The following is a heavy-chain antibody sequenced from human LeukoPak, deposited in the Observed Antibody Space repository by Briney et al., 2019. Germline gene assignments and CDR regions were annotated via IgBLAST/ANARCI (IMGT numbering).Heavy chain of an antibody. D-gene: IGHD6-19*01. CDR2: IGSGSGSYI. V-gene: IGHV3-21*01. J-gene: IGHJ4*02. CDR3: ARKGSGWQFDY. Sequence: GGSLRLSCAASGFIFSSYSMNWVRQAPGKGLEWVSSIGSGSGSYISYTDSVKGRFTISRDNAKNSLYLQMNTLGAEDTAVYYCARKGSGWQFDYWGQGSLVTV. CDR1: GFIFSSYS.